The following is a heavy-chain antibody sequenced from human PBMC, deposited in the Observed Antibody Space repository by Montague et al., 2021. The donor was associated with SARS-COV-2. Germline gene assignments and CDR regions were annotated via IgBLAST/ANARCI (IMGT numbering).Heavy chain of an antibody. CDR3: ARSYYDILTAYYTPYDY. D-gene: IGHD3-9*01. J-gene: IGHJ4*02. V-gene: IGHV2-70*04. CDR1: GFTLSTSGMR. Sequence: PALVTPTPTLTLTCTFSGFTLSTSGMRASWIRQPPGKALEWHARXGWXDEKFYSTSLKTRLTISKDTSKNQVVLTMTNMDPVDTATYYCARSYYDILTAYYTPYDYWGQGTLVTVSS. CDR2: XGWXDEK.